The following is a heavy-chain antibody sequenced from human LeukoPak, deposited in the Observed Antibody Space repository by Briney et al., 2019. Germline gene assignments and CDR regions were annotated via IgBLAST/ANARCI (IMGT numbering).Heavy chain of an antibody. J-gene: IGHJ4*02. CDR1: GYTFTSYG. CDR2: ISAYNGNT. D-gene: IGHD6-19*01. Sequence: ASVKVSCKASGYTFTSYGISWVRQAPGQGLEWMGWISAYNGNTNYAQKLQGRVTMTTDTSTSTAYMELRSLRSDDTAVYYCARTIAVAGTPLGSDYWGQGTLVTVSS. CDR3: ARTIAVAGTPLGSDY. V-gene: IGHV1-18*01.